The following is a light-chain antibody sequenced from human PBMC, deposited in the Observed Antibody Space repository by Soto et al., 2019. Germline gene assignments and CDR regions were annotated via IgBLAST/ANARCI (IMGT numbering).Light chain of an antibody. CDR2: EGS. CDR3: CSYAGSSTYV. CDR1: SSDVGSYNL. Sequence: QSALTQSASVSGSPGQSITISCTGTSSDVGSYNLVSWYQQHPGKAPKLMIYEGSKRPAGVSNRFSGSKSVNTSSLTISGFQAEDEAYYYCCSYAGSSTYVFGTGTKLTVL. V-gene: IGLV2-23*01. J-gene: IGLJ1*01.